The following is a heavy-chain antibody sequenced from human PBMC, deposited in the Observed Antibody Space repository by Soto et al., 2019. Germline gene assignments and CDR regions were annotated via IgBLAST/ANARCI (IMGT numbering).Heavy chain of an antibody. CDR3: ARGEIAAAFDP. V-gene: IGHV3-13*01. CDR1: GFTFSTYD. Sequence: GGSLRLSCAASGFTFSTYDMHWVRQATGKGLEWVSSIGTAGDTYYPGSVKGRFTISRENAKNSLYLQMNSLRAEDTAVYYCARGEIAAAFDPWGQGTLVTVSS. J-gene: IGHJ5*02. D-gene: IGHD6-13*01. CDR2: IGTAGDT.